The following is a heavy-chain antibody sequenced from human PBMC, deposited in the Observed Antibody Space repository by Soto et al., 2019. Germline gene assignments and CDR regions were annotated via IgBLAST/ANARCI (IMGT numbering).Heavy chain of an antibody. Sequence: GSLRLSCEASVFSVSDNYMTWVRQAPGKGLEWVSVIDTAGRTNYAESVKGRFTISRDNAKNTLHLQMNSLSAEDTAVYYCARAHFGHYYFDYWGQGTLVTVSS. J-gene: IGHJ4*02. CDR3: ARAHFGHYYFDY. D-gene: IGHD3-10*01. CDR2: IDTAGRT. CDR1: VFSVSDNY. V-gene: IGHV3-66*01.